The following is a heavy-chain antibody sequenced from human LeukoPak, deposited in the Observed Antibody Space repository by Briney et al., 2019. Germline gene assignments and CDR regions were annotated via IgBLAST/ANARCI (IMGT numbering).Heavy chain of an antibody. CDR1: GFTFSSYA. J-gene: IGHJ4*02. Sequence: GGSLRLSCAASGFTFSSYAMSWVRQAPGKGLEWVSAISGSGGSTYYADSVKGRFTISRDNSKNTLYLQMNSLRAGDTAVYYCARDRAKVIATLMEWGQGTLVTVSS. V-gene: IGHV3-23*01. D-gene: IGHD2-21*01. CDR3: ARDRAKVIATLME. CDR2: ISGSGGST.